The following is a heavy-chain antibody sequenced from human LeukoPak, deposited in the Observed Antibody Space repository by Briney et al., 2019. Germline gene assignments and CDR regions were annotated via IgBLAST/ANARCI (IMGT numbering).Heavy chain of an antibody. CDR2: INHSGST. Sequence: SETLSLTCAVYGGSFGGYYWSWIRQPPGKGLEWIGEINHSGSTNYNPSLKSRVTISVDTSKNQFSLKLSSVTAADTAVYYCARDMAPITMVRGVHPFDYWGQGTLVTVSS. J-gene: IGHJ4*02. V-gene: IGHV4-34*01. CDR3: ARDMAPITMVRGVHPFDY. D-gene: IGHD3-10*01. CDR1: GGSFGGYY.